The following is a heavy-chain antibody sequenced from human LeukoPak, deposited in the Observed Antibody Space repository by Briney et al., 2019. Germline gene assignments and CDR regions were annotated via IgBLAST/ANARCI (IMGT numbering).Heavy chain of an antibody. V-gene: IGHV1-46*01. D-gene: IGHD1-1*01. J-gene: IGHJ4*02. CDR3: ARRAQVERRHSQFDY. CDR1: GYIFTSSY. Sequence: GASVKVSCKASGYIFTSSYIHWVRQAPGQGLESMGMINPSGGSTGYAQKFQGRVTMTRDMSTSTVYMELSSLRSEDTAVFYCARRAQVERRHSQFDYWGQGTLVTVSS. CDR2: INPSGGST.